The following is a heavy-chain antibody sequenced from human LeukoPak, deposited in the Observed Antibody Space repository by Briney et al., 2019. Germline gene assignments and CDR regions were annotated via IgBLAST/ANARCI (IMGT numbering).Heavy chain of an antibody. Sequence: GGSLRLSCAVSGFTVSSNYMSWVRQAPGKGLEWVAVISYDGSNKYYADSVKGRFTISRDNSKNTLYLQMNSLRAEDTAVYYCARSSGYCSSTSCYSPFDYWGQGTLVTVSS. CDR3: ARSSGYCSSTSCYSPFDY. J-gene: IGHJ4*02. CDR2: ISYDGSNK. CDR1: GFTVSSNY. V-gene: IGHV3-30*03. D-gene: IGHD2-2*01.